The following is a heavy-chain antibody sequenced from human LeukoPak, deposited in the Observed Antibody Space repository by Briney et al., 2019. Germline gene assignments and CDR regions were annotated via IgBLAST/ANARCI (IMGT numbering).Heavy chain of an antibody. CDR1: GGSISSSSYY. Sequence: SETLSLTCTVSGGSISSSSYYWGWIRQPPGKGLEWIGSIYYSGSTYYNPSLKSRVTISVDTSKNQFSLKLSSVTAADTAVYYCARVVPAASLSLYYYYYGMDVWGQGTTVTVS. J-gene: IGHJ6*02. V-gene: IGHV4-39*01. CDR3: ARVVPAASLSLYYYYYGMDV. D-gene: IGHD2-2*01. CDR2: IYYSGST.